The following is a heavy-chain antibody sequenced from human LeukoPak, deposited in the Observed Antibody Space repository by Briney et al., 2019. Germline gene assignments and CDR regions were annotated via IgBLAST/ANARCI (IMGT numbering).Heavy chain of an antibody. CDR1: GFTFDDFS. D-gene: IGHD2-8*01. CDR2: INWNGGNS. CDR3: AKDAIRGYYTSDY. V-gene: IGHV3-20*04. Sequence: GGSLRLSCAASGFTFDDFSMTWVRQVPGKGLEWVSGINWNGGNSAYADSVRGRFTISRDNAKSSLYLQMNSLRPEDTAVYYCAKDAIRGYYTSDYWGQGTLAAVSS. J-gene: IGHJ4*02.